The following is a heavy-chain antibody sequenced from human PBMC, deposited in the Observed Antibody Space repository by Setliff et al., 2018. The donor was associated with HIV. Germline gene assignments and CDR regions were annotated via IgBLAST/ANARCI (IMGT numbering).Heavy chain of an antibody. Sequence: PSETLSLTFTVSGGSISSSSYYWGWIRQPPGKGLEWIGSIYYSGSTYYNPSLKSRVTISVDTSKNQFSLKLSSVTAADTAVYYCASPTSDLYSGSPEWGQGTLVTVSS. V-gene: IGHV4-39*01. CDR3: ASPTSDLYSGSPE. CDR1: GGSISSSSYY. D-gene: IGHD1-26*01. J-gene: IGHJ4*02. CDR2: IYYSGST.